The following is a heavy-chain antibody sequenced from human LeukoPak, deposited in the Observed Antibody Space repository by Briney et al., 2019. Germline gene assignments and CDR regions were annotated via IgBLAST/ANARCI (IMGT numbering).Heavy chain of an antibody. D-gene: IGHD5-12*01. CDR1: GGSIGSYY. CDR2: IYYSGST. V-gene: IGHV4-31*03. CDR3: ARESWISPGNWFDP. Sequence: SETLSLTCTVSGGSIGSYYWSWIRQHPGKGLEWIGYIYYSGSTYYNPSLKSRVTISVDTSKNQFSLKLSSVTAADTAVYYCARESWISPGNWFDPWGQGTLATVSS. J-gene: IGHJ5*02.